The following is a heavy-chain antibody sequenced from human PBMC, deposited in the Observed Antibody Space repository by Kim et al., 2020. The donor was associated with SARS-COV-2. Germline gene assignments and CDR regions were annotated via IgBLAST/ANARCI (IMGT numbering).Heavy chain of an antibody. J-gene: IGHJ6*02. CDR2: IYYSGST. CDR3: ARDRTLRYGDYRYYYYGMDV. D-gene: IGHD4-17*01. CDR1: GGSISSSSYY. V-gene: IGHV4-39*07. Sequence: SETLSLTCTVSGGSISSSSYYWGWIRQPPGKGLEWIGSIYYSGSTYYNPSLKSRVTISVDTSKNQFSLKLSSVTAADTAVYYCARDRTLRYGDYRYYYYGMDVWGQGTTVTVSS.